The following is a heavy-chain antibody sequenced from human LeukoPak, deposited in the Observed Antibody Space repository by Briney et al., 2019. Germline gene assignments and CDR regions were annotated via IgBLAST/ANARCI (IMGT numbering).Heavy chain of an antibody. D-gene: IGHD6-19*01. CDR3: AKDRYTSGWPSEYFQH. CDR2: IKHDGSET. CDR1: GFTFSSIW. Sequence: GGSLRLSCAASGFTFSSIWMSWVRQAPGKGLGWVANIKHDGSETNYVDSVKGRFSISRDNSKNTLYLQVNSLRAEDTAVYYCAKDRYTSGWPSEYFQHWGQGTLVTVSS. J-gene: IGHJ1*01. V-gene: IGHV3-7*05.